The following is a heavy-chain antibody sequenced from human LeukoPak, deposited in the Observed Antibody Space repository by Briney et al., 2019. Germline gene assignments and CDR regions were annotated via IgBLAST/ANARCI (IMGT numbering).Heavy chain of an antibody. J-gene: IGHJ3*02. Sequence: SQTLSLTCTVSGGSISSGGYYWSWIRQHPGKGLEWIGYIYYSGRTNYNPSLKSRVSISVGTSKNQFPLKLSSVTAADTAVYYCARDFRGSVDAFDIWGQGTMVAVSS. CDR3: ARDFRGSVDAFDI. CDR2: IYYSGRT. V-gene: IGHV4-31*03. CDR1: GGSISSGGYY.